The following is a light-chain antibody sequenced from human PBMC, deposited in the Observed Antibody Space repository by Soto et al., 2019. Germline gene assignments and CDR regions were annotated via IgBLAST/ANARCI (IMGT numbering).Light chain of an antibody. Sequence: QSALTQPASVSGSPGQSITISCTGTSSDVGGYNYVSWYQQHPGKAPKLMIYEDSNRPSGVSNRFSGSKSGNTASLTISGLQAEDEADYYCSSYTRSRTLVFGGGTQLTVL. CDR1: SSDVGGYNY. V-gene: IGLV2-14*01. J-gene: IGLJ2*01. CDR2: EDS. CDR3: SSYTRSRTLV.